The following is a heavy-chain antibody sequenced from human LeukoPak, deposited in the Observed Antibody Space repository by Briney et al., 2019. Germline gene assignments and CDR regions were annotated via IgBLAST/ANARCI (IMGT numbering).Heavy chain of an antibody. D-gene: IGHD5-24*01. CDR3: ARDTEEMATITRFDP. V-gene: IGHV4-4*07. J-gene: IGHJ5*02. Sequence: SETLSLTCTVSGGSISSYYWSWIRQPAGKGLEWIGRIYTSGSTNYNPSLKGRVTMSVDTSKNQFSLKLSSVTAADTAVYYCARDTEEMATITRFDPWGQGTLVTVSS. CDR2: IYTSGST. CDR1: GGSISSYY.